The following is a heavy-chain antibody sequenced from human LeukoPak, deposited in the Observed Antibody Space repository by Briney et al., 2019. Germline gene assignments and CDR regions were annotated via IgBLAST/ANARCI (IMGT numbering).Heavy chain of an antibody. Sequence: QPGGSLRLSCAASGFTLSSCAMSWVRQAPGKGLEWVSAISGSGGSTYYADSVKGRFTISRDNSKNTLYLQMNSLRAEDTAVYYCARDNGAYCGGDCYSPGAFDIWGQGTMVTVSS. J-gene: IGHJ3*02. CDR2: ISGSGGST. V-gene: IGHV3-23*01. CDR3: ARDNGAYCGGDCYSPGAFDI. D-gene: IGHD2-21*02. CDR1: GFTLSSCA.